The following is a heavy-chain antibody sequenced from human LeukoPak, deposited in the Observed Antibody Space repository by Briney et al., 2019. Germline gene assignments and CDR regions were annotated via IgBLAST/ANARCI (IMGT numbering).Heavy chain of an antibody. D-gene: IGHD2-15*01. V-gene: IGHV3-23*01. Sequence: PGGSLRLSCAGSGFTFTSYAMTWVRQAPGKGLQWVSAICGSGGSTYYADSVKGRFTISRDNSKNTLYLQMNSLRAEDTAVYYCAKLSAVVIVVATVDYWGQGTLVTVSS. CDR3: AKLSAVVIVVATVDY. CDR1: GFTFTSYA. J-gene: IGHJ4*02. CDR2: ICGSGGST.